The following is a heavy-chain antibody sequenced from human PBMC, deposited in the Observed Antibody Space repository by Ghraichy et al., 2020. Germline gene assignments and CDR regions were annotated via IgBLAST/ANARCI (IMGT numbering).Heavy chain of an antibody. Sequence: SVKVSCKASGGTFSSYAISWVRQAPGQGLEWMGGIIPIFGTANYAQKFQGRVTITADESTSTAYMELSSLRSEDTAVYYCARDSSRSYGGGLEVPFYYYGMDVWGQGTTVTVSS. J-gene: IGHJ6*02. V-gene: IGHV1-69*13. CDR2: IIPIFGTA. D-gene: IGHD4-23*01. CDR1: GGTFSSYA. CDR3: ARDSSRSYGGGLEVPFYYYGMDV.